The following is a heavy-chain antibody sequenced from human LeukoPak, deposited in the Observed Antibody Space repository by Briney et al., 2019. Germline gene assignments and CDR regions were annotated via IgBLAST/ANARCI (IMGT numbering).Heavy chain of an antibody. CDR1: GFSFSSFA. CDR3: ARGQEFDDGVFDS. Sequence: GGSLRLSCAASGFSFSSFAMTWVRQAPGKGLEWVSTIRSNGATAYNADSVKGRLTISRDNSKNTVYLQMNSLRVEDTAIYYCARGQEFDDGVFDSWGQGTLVTVSS. J-gene: IGHJ4*02. D-gene: IGHD1-1*01. CDR2: IRSNGATA. V-gene: IGHV3-23*01.